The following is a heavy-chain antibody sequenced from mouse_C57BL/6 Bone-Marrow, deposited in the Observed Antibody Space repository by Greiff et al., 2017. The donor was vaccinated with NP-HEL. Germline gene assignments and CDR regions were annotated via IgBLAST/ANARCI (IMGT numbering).Heavy chain of an antibody. CDR3: ARSNWDVYAMDY. CDR1: GFTFTDYY. D-gene: IGHD4-1*01. Sequence: EVHLVESGGGLVQPGGSLSLSCAASGFTFTDYYMSWVRQPPGKALEWLGFIRNKANGYTTEYSASVKGRFTISRDNSQSILYLQMNALRAEDSATYYCARSNWDVYAMDYWGQGTSVTVSS. V-gene: IGHV7-3*01. J-gene: IGHJ4*01. CDR2: IRNKANGYTT.